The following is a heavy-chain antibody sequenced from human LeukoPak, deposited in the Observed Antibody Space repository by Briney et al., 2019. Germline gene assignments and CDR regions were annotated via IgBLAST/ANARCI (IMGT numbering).Heavy chain of an antibody. CDR3: ARARGYYYYMDV. CDR2: INSDGSST. V-gene: IGHV3-74*01. Sequence: PGGSLRLSCAASGFTFSNYGMHWVRQAPGKGLVWVSRINSDGSSTSYADSVKGRFTISRDNAKNTLYLQMNSLRAEDTAVYYCARARGYYYYMDVWGKGTTVTVSS. CDR1: GFTFSNYG. J-gene: IGHJ6*03.